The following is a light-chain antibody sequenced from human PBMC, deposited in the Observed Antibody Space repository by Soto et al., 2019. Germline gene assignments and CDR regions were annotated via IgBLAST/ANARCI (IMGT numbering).Light chain of an antibody. CDR1: QSVSSYS. Sequence: EIVLTQSPGTLSLSPGERATLSCRASQSVSSYSLAWYQKKPGQAPRLLISGASNRATGIPDRFSGSGSGREFTLTISRLEPEDFAVFYGHQYADSPETVGQGTKVDIK. J-gene: IGKJ1*01. V-gene: IGKV3-20*01. CDR2: GAS. CDR3: HQYADSPET.